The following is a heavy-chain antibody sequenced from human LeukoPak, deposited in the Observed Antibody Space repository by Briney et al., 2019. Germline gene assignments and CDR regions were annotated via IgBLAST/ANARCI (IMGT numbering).Heavy chain of an antibody. D-gene: IGHD3-10*01. V-gene: IGHV1-2*02. J-gene: IGHJ6*03. CDR2: INPNSGGT. Sequence: GASVKVSCKASGGTFSSYAISWVRQAPGQGLEWMGWINPNSGGTNYAQKFQGRVTMTRDTSISTAYMELSRPRSDDTAVYYCARDLSGRVWFGELYHYYMDVWGKGTTVTVSS. CDR1: GGTFSSYA. CDR3: ARDLSGRVWFGELYHYYMDV.